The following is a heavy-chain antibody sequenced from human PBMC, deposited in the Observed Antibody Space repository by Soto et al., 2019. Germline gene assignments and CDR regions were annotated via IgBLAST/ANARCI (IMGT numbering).Heavy chain of an antibody. CDR3: ARAVAVAADFDY. CDR1: GYTFTGYA. Sequence: ASVKVSCKASGYTFTGYAMHWVRQAPGQRLEWMGWINAGNGNTKYSQKFQGRVTITRDTSASTAYMELSSMRSEDTAVYYCARAVAVAADFDYWGQGTLVTVSS. D-gene: IGHD6-19*01. J-gene: IGHJ4*02. V-gene: IGHV1-3*01. CDR2: INAGNGNT.